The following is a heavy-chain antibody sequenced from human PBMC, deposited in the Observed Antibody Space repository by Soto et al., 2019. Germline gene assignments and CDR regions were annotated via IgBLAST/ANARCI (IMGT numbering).Heavy chain of an antibody. CDR2: IYYSGST. D-gene: IGHD5-18*01. J-gene: IGHJ4*02. V-gene: IGHV4-61*08. CDR1: GGSISSGDYY. Sequence: PSETLSLTCTVSGGSISSGDYYWSWIRQPPGKGLEWIGYIYYSGSTNYNPSLKSRVAISVDTSKNQFSLKLSSVTAADTAVYYCARERHTATLDYWGQGTLVTVSS. CDR3: ARERHTATLDY.